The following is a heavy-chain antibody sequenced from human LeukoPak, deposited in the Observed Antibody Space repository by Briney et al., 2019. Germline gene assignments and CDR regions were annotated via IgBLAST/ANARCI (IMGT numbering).Heavy chain of an antibody. D-gene: IGHD3-22*01. Sequence: PSETLSLTCAVYGGSFSGYYWSWIRQPPGKGLEWIGEINHSGSTNYNPSLKSRVTISVDKSKNQFSLKLSSVTAADTAVYYCARGVIVEDYYYYGMDVWGQGTTVTVSS. V-gene: IGHV4-34*01. J-gene: IGHJ6*02. CDR3: ARGVIVEDYYYYGMDV. CDR2: INHSGST. CDR1: GGSFSGYY.